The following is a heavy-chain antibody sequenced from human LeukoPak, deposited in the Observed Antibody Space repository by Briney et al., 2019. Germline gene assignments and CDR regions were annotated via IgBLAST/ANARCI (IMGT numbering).Heavy chain of an antibody. D-gene: IGHD3-3*01. Sequence: ASVKVSCTASGYTFTSYGISWVRQAPGQGLEWMGWISAYNGNTNYAQKLQGRVTMTTDTSTSTAYMELRSLRSDDTAVYYCARDSIFGVKKRWFDPWGQGTLVTVSS. CDR3: ARDSIFGVKKRWFDP. CDR2: ISAYNGNT. V-gene: IGHV1-18*01. J-gene: IGHJ5*02. CDR1: GYTFTSYG.